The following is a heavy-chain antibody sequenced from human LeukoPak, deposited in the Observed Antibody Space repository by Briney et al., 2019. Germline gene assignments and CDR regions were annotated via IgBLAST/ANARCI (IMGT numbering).Heavy chain of an antibody. CDR2: IYTSGST. D-gene: IGHD4-17*01. CDR3: ANSIDFDYGDYYFDY. Sequence: PSETLSLTCTVSGGSISSGLYYWSWIRQPAGKGLEWIGRIYTSGSTNYNPSLKSRVTISLDTSKNQFSLKLSSVTAADTAVYYCANSIDFDYGDYYFDYWGQGALVTISS. CDR1: GGSISSGLYY. V-gene: IGHV4-61*02. J-gene: IGHJ4*02.